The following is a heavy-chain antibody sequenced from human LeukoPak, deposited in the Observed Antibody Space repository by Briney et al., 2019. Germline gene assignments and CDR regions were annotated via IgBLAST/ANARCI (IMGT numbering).Heavy chain of an antibody. Sequence: GGSLRLSCAASGFTFSSYGMHWVRQAPGKGLEWVAVISYDGSNKYYADSVKGRFTISRDNSKNTLYLQMNSLRAEDTAVYYCAKVGYSSSWYRATYYFDYWGQGTLVTVSS. CDR3: AKVGYSSSWYRATYYFDY. J-gene: IGHJ4*02. CDR1: GFTFSSYG. CDR2: ISYDGSNK. V-gene: IGHV3-30*18. D-gene: IGHD6-13*01.